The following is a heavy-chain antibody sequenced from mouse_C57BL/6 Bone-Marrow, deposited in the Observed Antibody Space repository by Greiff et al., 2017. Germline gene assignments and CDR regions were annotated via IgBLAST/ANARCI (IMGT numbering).Heavy chain of an antibody. V-gene: IGHV1-52*01. CDR1: GYTFTSYC. CDR2: ISTSASET. CDR3: ASRGYFDY. Sequence: QVQLQQPGADLVRPGSSLNLSCAASGYTFTSYCMHWVRQRPIQGLEWIGNISTSASETHYNQKFKDKATLTVDKSSSTANMQHSGLTSEDSAVYYRASRGYFDYWGQGTTLTVSS. J-gene: IGHJ2*01.